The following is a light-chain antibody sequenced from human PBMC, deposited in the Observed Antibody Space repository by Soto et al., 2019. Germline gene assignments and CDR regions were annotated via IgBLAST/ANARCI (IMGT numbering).Light chain of an antibody. CDR3: QTWGSGIVV. J-gene: IGLJ2*01. V-gene: IGLV4-69*01. CDR1: SGHSNYA. Sequence: QLVLTQSPSASASLGASVKLTCTLSSGHSNYAIAWHQQQSEKGPRYLMKLNSDGSHSKGDGIPDRFSGSSSGAERYLTISGLQSEDEAVYYCQTWGSGIVVFGGGTKLTVL. CDR2: LNSDGSH.